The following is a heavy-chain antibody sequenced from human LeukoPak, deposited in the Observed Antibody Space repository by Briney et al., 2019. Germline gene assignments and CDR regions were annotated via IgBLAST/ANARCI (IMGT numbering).Heavy chain of an antibody. J-gene: IGHJ5*02. V-gene: IGHV4-59*01. Sequence: SETLSLTCTVSGGSIGNYYWIWIRQPPGKGLQWIGHISYSGSTNYNPSLKSRVTMSVDTSKNQISLKVTSVTAADTAVYYCARGHDGVVGWFAPWGRGTLVTVSS. CDR1: GGSIGNYY. CDR2: ISYSGST. D-gene: IGHD2-15*01. CDR3: ARGHDGVVGWFAP.